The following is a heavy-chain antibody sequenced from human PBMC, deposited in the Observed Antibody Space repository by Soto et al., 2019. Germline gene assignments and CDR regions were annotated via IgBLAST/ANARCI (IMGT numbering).Heavy chain of an antibody. Sequence: SDTLSLTCTVSGDSIRSGGYYWSWIRQHPLKGLEWIGCVYYSGGTYYNPSLESRLTISLDTSKNQFSLKLTSATAADTAVYYCARDLSPWGQGPLVTVSS. J-gene: IGHJ5*02. CDR3: ARDLSP. V-gene: IGHV4-31*03. CDR2: VYYSGGT. CDR1: GDSIRSGGYY.